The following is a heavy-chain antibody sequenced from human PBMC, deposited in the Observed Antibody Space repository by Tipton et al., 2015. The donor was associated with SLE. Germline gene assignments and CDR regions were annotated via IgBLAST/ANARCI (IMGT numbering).Heavy chain of an antibody. CDR2: IYYSGST. J-gene: IGHJ4*02. Sequence: LRLSCTVSGGSISSYYWSWIRQPPGKGLEWIGYIYYSGSTNYNPSLKSRVTISVDTSKNQFSLKLSSVTAADTAVYYCARDGEQLGFFDYWGQGTLVTVSS. V-gene: IGHV4-59*01. D-gene: IGHD6-6*01. CDR3: ARDGEQLGFFDY. CDR1: GGSISSYY.